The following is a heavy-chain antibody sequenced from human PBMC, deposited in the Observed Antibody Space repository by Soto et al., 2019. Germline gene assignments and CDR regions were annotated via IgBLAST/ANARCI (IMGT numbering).Heavy chain of an antibody. V-gene: IGHV3-33*01. CDR1: GFTFSSYG. J-gene: IGHJ6*02. CDR2: IWYDGSNK. Sequence: QVQLVESGGGVVQPGRSLRLSCAASGFTFSSYGMHWVRQAPGKGLDWVAVIWYDGSNKYYADSVKGRFTISRDNSKNTLYLQMNSLRAEDTAVYYCARDMGYGMDVWGQGTTVTVSS. CDR3: ARDMGYGMDV. D-gene: IGHD3-10*01.